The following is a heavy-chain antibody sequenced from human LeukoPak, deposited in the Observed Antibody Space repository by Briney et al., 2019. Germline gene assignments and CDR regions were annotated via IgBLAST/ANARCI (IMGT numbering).Heavy chain of an antibody. Sequence: PGGSLRLSCAASGFTFSGYGMTWVRQAPGKGLEWVSYISSSGSTIYYADSVKGRFTISRDNAKNSLYLQMNSLRAEDTAVYYCARHKDCYYSYMDVWGKGTTVTISS. V-gene: IGHV3-48*03. J-gene: IGHJ6*03. CDR1: GFTFSGYG. CDR3: ARHKDCYYSYMDV. CDR2: ISSSGSTI.